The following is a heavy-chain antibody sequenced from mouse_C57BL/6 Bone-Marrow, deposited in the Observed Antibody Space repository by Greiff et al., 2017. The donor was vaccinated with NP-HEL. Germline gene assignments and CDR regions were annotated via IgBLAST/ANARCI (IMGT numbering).Heavy chain of an antibody. V-gene: IGHV1-47*01. CDR3: ARSYDGYYSFAY. J-gene: IGHJ3*01. CDR1: GYTFTTYP. CDR2: FHPYNDDT. Sequence: VKLQESGAELVKPGASVKMSCKASGYTFTTYPIEWMKQNHGKSLEWIGNFHPYNDDTKYNEKFKGKATLTVEKSSSTVYLELSRLTSDDSAVYYCARSYDGYYSFAYWGQGTLVTVSA. D-gene: IGHD2-3*01.